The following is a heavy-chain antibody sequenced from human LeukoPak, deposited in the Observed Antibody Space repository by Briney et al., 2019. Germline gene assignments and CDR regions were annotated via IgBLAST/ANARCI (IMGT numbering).Heavy chain of an antibody. Sequence: GGTLRLSCAASGFTFSSYAMHWVRQAPGKGLEWVAVISYDGSNKYYADSVKGRFTISRDNSKNTLYLQMNSLRAEDTAVYYCARVAGAWQWLVGHFDYWGQGTLVTVSS. D-gene: IGHD6-19*01. J-gene: IGHJ4*02. CDR3: ARVAGAWQWLVGHFDY. V-gene: IGHV3-30*04. CDR2: ISYDGSNK. CDR1: GFTFSSYA.